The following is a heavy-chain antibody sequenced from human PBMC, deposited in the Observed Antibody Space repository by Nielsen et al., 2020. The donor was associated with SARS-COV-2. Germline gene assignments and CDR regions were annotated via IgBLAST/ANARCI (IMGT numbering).Heavy chain of an antibody. CDR3: ARPKDILTGYDAFDI. V-gene: IGHV5-51*01. CDR2: IYPGDSDT. D-gene: IGHD3-9*01. Sequence: VRQMPGKGLEWMGIIYPGDSDTRYSPSFQGQVTISADKSISTAYLQWSSLKASDTAMYYCARPKDILTGYDAFDIWGQGTMVTVSP. J-gene: IGHJ3*02.